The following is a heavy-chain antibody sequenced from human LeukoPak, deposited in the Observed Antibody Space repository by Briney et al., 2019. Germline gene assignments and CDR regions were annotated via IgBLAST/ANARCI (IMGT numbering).Heavy chain of an antibody. V-gene: IGHV3-30*02. CDR3: AKDYNRLLLDY. CDR1: GFTFSSYG. D-gene: IGHD3-22*01. J-gene: IGHJ4*02. CDR2: IRYGGSNK. Sequence: PGGSLRLSCAASGFTFSSYGMHWVRQAPGKGLEWVAFIRYGGSNKYYADSVKGRFTISRDNSKNTLYLQMNSLRAEDTAVYYCAKDYNRLLLDYWGQGTLVTVSS.